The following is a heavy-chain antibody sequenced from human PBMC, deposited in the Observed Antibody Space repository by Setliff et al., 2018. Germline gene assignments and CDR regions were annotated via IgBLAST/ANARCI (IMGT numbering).Heavy chain of an antibody. J-gene: IGHJ3*02. Sequence: TLSLTCTVSGGSIRNYYWSWIRQPPGKGLEWIGYIQTGGSTNYNPSLKSRVNISVDTSKKQFSLKLSSVTAADTAVYYCARGGGRIRQLGATGVHTFDIWGQGTVVTVS. V-gene: IGHV4-4*08. CDR3: ARGGGRIRQLGATGVHTFDI. D-gene: IGHD1-26*01. CDR2: IQTGGST. CDR1: GGSIRNYY.